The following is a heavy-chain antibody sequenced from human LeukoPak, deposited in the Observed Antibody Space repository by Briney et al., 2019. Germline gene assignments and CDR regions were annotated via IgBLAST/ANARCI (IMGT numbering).Heavy chain of an antibody. V-gene: IGHV3-9*03. D-gene: IGHD6-6*01. Sequence: GGSLRLSCAASGFTFDDYAMHWVRQAPGKGLEWVSGISWNSGSIGYANSVKGRFTISRDNAKNSLYLQMNSLRAEDMALYYCAKDLALSSSGAFDYWGQGTLVTVSS. CDR1: GFTFDDYA. CDR3: AKDLALSSSGAFDY. CDR2: ISWNSGSI. J-gene: IGHJ4*02.